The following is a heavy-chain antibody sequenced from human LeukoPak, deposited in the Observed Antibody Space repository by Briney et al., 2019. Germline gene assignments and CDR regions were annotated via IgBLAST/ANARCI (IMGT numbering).Heavy chain of an antibody. Sequence: SETLSLTCTVSVGSISSYYWSWIRQPPGKGLEWIGYIYYSGSTNYNPSLKSRVTISVDTSKNQFSLKLSSVTAADTAVYYCARGDSMVRGVIPFDYWGQGTLVTVSS. CDR2: IYYSGST. V-gene: IGHV4-59*01. CDR1: VGSISSYY. CDR3: ARGDSMVRGVIPFDY. D-gene: IGHD3-10*01. J-gene: IGHJ4*02.